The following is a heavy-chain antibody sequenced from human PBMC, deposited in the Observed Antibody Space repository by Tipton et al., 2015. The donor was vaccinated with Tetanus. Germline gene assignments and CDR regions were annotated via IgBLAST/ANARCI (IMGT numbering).Heavy chain of an antibody. Sequence: LRLSCAASGFTFSAYYMSWIRQPPGKGLEWIGYIYYSGNSDYNPSLKSRVTLSVDTSNNQFSLKLNSVTAADTAVYYCARLASYSNHLDAWGQGALVTVSS. V-gene: IGHV4-30-4*08. CDR1: GFTFSAYY. D-gene: IGHD4-11*01. CDR3: ARLASYSNHLDA. CDR2: IYYSGNS. J-gene: IGHJ4*02.